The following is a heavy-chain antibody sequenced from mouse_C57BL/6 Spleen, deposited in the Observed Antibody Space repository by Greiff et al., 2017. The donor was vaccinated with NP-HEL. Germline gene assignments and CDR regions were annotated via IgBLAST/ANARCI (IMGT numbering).Heavy chain of an antibody. CDR3: ARRFLYYFDY. V-gene: IGHV1-69*01. J-gene: IGHJ2*01. CDR1: GYTFTSYW. Sequence: QVQLQQPGAELVMPGASVKLSCKASGYTFTSYWMHWVKQRPGQGLEWIGEIDPSDSYTNYNQKFKGKSTLTVDKSSSTAYMQLSSLTSEDSAVYYCARRFLYYFDYWGQGTTLTVSS. CDR2: IDPSDSYT.